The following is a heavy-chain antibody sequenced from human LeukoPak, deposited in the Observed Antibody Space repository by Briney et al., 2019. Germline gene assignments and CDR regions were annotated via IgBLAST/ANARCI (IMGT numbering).Heavy chain of an antibody. CDR1: GGSISSSSYY. J-gene: IGHJ4*02. D-gene: IGHD3-10*01. CDR2: IYYSGST. CDR3: AREVRSSGTTYPDY. V-gene: IGHV4-39*07. Sequence: PSETLSLTCTVSGGSISSSSYYWGWIRQPPGKGLEWIGSIYYSGSTYYNPSLKSRVTISVDTSRNQFSLKLSSVTAADTAVYYCAREVRSSGTTYPDYWGQGTLVTVSS.